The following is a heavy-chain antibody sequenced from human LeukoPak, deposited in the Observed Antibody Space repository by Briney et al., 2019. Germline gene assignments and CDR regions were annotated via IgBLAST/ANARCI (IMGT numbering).Heavy chain of an antibody. D-gene: IGHD2/OR15-2a*01. CDR3: ARQRVGYFRS. CDR1: GFTFSNYA. J-gene: IGHJ5*02. CDR2: MSYDGSQQ. Sequence: PGRSLRLSCAVSGFTFSNYAMHWVRPAPGKGLEWVALMSYDGSQQYYADSVKGRFTISRDNSNNTVFLQMNSLRTEDTAVYCARQRVGYFRSWGQGTLVTVSS. V-gene: IGHV3-30*01.